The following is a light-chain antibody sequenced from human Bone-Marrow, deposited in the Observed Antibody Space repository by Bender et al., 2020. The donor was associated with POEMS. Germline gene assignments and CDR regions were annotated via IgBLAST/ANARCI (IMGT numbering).Light chain of an antibody. V-gene: IGLV2-14*01. Sequence: QSALTQPASVSGSPGQSITISCTGTYNDVGGYNFVSWYQQHPGKAPKLIIYDVYNRPSGVSDRFSGSKSANTASLTISGLQAEDEAHYYCNAYGDYNTWVFGGGTKLTVL. J-gene: IGLJ3*02. CDR2: DVY. CDR1: YNDVGGYNF. CDR3: NAYGDYNTWV.